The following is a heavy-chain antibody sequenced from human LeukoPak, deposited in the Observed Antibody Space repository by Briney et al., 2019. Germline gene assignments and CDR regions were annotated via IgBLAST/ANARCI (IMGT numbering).Heavy chain of an antibody. Sequence: GGSLRLSCAASGFTFNTYAMEWVRQAPGKGLEWVAVISYDGSNKYYADSVKGRFSISRDNSKDTLYLQMNSLRAEDTAVYYCAKDRLASGSSWTFDSRGQGTLVTVSS. CDR1: GFTFNTYA. CDR2: ISYDGSNK. CDR3: AKDRLASGSSWTFDS. J-gene: IGHJ4*02. D-gene: IGHD6-13*01. V-gene: IGHV3-30*18.